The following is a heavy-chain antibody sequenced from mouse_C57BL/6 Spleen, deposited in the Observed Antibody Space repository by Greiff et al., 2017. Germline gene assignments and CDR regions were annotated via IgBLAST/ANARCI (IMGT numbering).Heavy chain of an antibody. V-gene: IGHV1-80*01. J-gene: IGHJ3*01. CDR1: GYAFTSYW. CDR3: ARDYYGSSPFAY. CDR2: IYPGDGDT. Sequence: QVQLQQSGAELVKPGASVKISCKASGYAFTSYWMNWVKQRPGKGLEWIGQIYPGDGDTNYNGKFKGKDTLTADKSSSTAYMQLSSLTSEDSAVYVCARDYYGSSPFAYWGQGTLVTVSA. D-gene: IGHD1-1*01.